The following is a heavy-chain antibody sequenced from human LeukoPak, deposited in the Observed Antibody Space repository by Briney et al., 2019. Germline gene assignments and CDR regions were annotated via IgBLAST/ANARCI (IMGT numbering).Heavy chain of an antibody. V-gene: IGHV3-48*02. Sequence: GGSLRLSCAASGFTFSSYSMNWVRQAPGKGLEWVSYITSRSSPIYYADSVKGRSTISRDNAKNSLYLQMNSLRDEDTAVYYCVRDPHALDYWGRGTLVTVSS. CDR3: VRDPHALDY. CDR1: GFTFSSYS. CDR2: ITSRSSPI. J-gene: IGHJ4*02.